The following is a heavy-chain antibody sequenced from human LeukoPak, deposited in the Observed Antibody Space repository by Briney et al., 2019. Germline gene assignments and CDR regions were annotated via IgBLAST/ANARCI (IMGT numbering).Heavy chain of an antibody. CDR2: IRSKAYGGTT. D-gene: IGHD3-10*01. V-gene: IGHV3-49*04. CDR3: TGPFGELTFFDY. J-gene: IGHJ4*02. Sequence: PGRSLRLSCTTSGFTFGDYGMSWVRQAPGKGLEWVGFIRSKAYGGTTENAASVKGRFTISRDDSKSIAYLQMNSLKTEDTAVYYCTGPFGELTFFDYWGLGTLVTVSS. CDR1: GFTFGDYG.